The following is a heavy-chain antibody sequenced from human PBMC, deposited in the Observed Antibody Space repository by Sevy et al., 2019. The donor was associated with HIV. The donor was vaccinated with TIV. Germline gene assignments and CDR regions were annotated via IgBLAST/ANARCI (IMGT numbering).Heavy chain of an antibody. V-gene: IGHV1-69*13. CDR3: ARDQGYSYGLFYFDY. D-gene: IGHD5-18*01. CDR2: IIPIFGTA. J-gene: IGHJ4*02. CDR1: GGTFSSYA. Sequence: ASVKVSCKASGGTFSSYAMSWVRQAPGQGLEWMGGIIPIFGTANYAQKFQGRVTITADESTSTAYMELSSLRSEDTAVYYCARDQGYSYGLFYFDYWGQGTLVTVSS.